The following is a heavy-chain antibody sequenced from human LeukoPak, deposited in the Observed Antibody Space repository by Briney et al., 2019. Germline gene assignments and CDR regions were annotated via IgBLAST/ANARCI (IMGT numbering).Heavy chain of an antibody. V-gene: IGHV3-21*01. Sequence: PGGSLRLSCAASGFSVTSNYVSWVRQAPGKGLEWVAFIGSRTGNIYYADSVKGRFTISRDNPKNSLYLQMNSLRAEDTAVYYCARETEPLDYGDSTNLDYWGQGTLVTVSS. CDR3: ARETEPLDYGDSTNLDY. J-gene: IGHJ4*02. D-gene: IGHD4-17*01. CDR1: GFSVTSNY. CDR2: IGSRTGNI.